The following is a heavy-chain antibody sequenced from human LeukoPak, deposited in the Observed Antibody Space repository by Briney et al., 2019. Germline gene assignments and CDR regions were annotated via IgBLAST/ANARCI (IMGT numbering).Heavy chain of an antibody. Sequence: GGSLRLSCAASGFTFSSYSMNWVRQAPGKGLEWVSSISSSSSYIYYADSVKGRSTISRDNAKNSLYLQMNSLRAEDTAVYYCASQDPAAGTGYFDYWGQGTLVTVSS. D-gene: IGHD6-13*01. CDR1: GFTFSSYS. CDR3: ASQDPAAGTGYFDY. CDR2: ISSSSSYI. J-gene: IGHJ4*02. V-gene: IGHV3-21*01.